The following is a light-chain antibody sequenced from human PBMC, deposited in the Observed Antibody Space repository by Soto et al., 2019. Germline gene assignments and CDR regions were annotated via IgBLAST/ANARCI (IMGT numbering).Light chain of an antibody. J-gene: IGKJ3*01. Sequence: EIVLTQSPAILSVSPGRGATLSCRASQSVGSNLAWYQQRPGQAPRLLIYSASTRATGIPARFSGSGSGTEFTLTISRLQSEDFAVYYCQQYNKWPLFTFGPGTRVDIK. CDR2: SAS. CDR3: QQYNKWPLFT. CDR1: QSVGSN. V-gene: IGKV3-15*01.